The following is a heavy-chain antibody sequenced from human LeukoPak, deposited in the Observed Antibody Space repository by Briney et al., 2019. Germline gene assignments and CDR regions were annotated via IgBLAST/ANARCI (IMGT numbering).Heavy chain of an antibody. V-gene: IGHV4-59*10. Sequence: SETLSLTCAVYGGSFSGYYWSWIRQPAGKGLEWIGRIYTSGSTNYNPSLKSRVTMSVDTSKNQFSLKLSSVTAADTAVYYCATDVEAIDAFDIWGQGTMVTVSS. D-gene: IGHD5-12*01. CDR1: GGSFSGYY. CDR2: IYTSGST. J-gene: IGHJ3*02. CDR3: ATDVEAIDAFDI.